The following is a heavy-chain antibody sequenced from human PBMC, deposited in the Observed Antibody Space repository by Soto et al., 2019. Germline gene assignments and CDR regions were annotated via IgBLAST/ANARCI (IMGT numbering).Heavy chain of an antibody. Sequence: GGSLRLSCGASGFIFGNFAMSWVRQAPGKGLEWVSGITVSGSGTYYADSVKGRFTLSRDNSKNTLYLQMNSLRAEDTAVYYCARARRYYYDSPVYRYGMDVWGQGTPVTVSS. J-gene: IGHJ6*02. V-gene: IGHV3-23*01. CDR3: ARARRYYYDSPVYRYGMDV. CDR2: ITVSGSGT. CDR1: GFIFGNFA. D-gene: IGHD3-22*01.